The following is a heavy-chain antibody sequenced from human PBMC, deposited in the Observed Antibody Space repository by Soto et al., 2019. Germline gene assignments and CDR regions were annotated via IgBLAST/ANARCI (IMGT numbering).Heavy chain of an antibody. D-gene: IGHD2-2*01. CDR1: GFTFDDYA. CDR3: AKVRVPAANDAFDI. Sequence: PGGSLRLSCAASGFTFDDYAMHWVRQAPGKGLEWVSGISWDSGSIGYADSVKGRFTISRDNAKNSLYLQMNSLRAEDTALYYCAKVRVPAANDAFDIWGQGTMVTVSS. V-gene: IGHV3-9*01. J-gene: IGHJ3*02. CDR2: ISWDSGSI.